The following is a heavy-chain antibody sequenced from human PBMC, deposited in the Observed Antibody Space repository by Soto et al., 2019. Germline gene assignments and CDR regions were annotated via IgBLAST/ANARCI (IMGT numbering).Heavy chain of an antibody. D-gene: IGHD5-12*01. CDR1: GGSISSGGYY. CDR3: AREARGYSGYDSPSRKFDY. Sequence: QVQLQESGPGLVEPSQTLSLTCTVSGGSISSGGYYWSWIRQHPGKGLEWIGYIYYSGSTYYNPSLKSRVTISVDTSKNQFSLRLSSVTAADTAVYYCAREARGYSGYDSPSRKFDYWGQGTLVTVSS. V-gene: IGHV4-31*03. CDR2: IYYSGST. J-gene: IGHJ4*02.